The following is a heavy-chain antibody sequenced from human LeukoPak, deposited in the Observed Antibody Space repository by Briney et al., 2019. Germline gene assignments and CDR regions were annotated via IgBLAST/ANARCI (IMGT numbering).Heavy chain of an antibody. CDR3: ARAGAYYYYYMDV. Sequence: SETLSLTCTVSGYSISSGYYWGWIRQPPGKGLEWIGAIHHSGGTYYNPSLKSRVTISVDTSKNQFSLKLSSVTAADTAVYYCARAGAYYYYYMDVWGKGTTVTVSS. V-gene: IGHV4-38-2*02. J-gene: IGHJ6*03. CDR1: GYSISSGYY. CDR2: IHHSGGT. D-gene: IGHD2-8*02.